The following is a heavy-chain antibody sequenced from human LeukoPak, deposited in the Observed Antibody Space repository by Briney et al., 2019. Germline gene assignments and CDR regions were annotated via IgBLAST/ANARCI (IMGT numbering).Heavy chain of an antibody. V-gene: IGHV1-69*04. CDR2: IIPILGIA. CDR3: ASPHYYDSSGYYGVYAFDI. D-gene: IGHD3-22*01. J-gene: IGHJ3*02. CDR1: GYTFSNFG. Sequence: ASVKVSCKTSGYTFSNFGISWVRQAPGQGLEWMGRIIPILGIANYAQKFQGRVTITADKSTSTAYMELSSLRSEDTAVYYCASPHYYDSSGYYGVYAFDIWGQGTMVTVSS.